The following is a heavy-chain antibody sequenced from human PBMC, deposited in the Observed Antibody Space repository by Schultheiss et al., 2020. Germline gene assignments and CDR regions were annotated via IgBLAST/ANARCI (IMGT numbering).Heavy chain of an antibody. D-gene: IGHD2-21*01. CDR1: GFTFSSNY. J-gene: IGHJ6*02. CDR2: IYSGGST. CDR3: ARIPSRYFYYHGMDV. V-gene: IGHV3-66*02. Sequence: GGALRLSCAASGFTFSSNYMSWVRQAPGKGLEWVSVIYSGGSTYYADSVKGRFTISRDNSKNTLYLQMNSLRAEDTAVYYCARIPSRYFYYHGMDVWGQGTTVTVAS.